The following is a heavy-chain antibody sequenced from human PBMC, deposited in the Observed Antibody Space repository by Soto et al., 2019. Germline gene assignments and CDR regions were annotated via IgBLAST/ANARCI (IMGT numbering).Heavy chain of an antibody. J-gene: IGHJ4*02. CDR2: IYSDGRT. D-gene: IGHD6-19*01. V-gene: IGHV3-53*01. CDR3: ARGAPVAGLDY. Sequence: PGGSLRLSCAASGFTVSCNYMNWVRQAPGKGLEWVSVIYSDGRTYFAGSVKGRFAISRDDSKNTVYLQMNSLRAEDTAVYFCARGAPVAGLDYWGQGILVTVSS. CDR1: GFTVSCNY.